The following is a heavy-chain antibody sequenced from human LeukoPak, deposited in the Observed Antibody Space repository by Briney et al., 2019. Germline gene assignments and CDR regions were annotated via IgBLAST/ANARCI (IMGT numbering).Heavy chain of an antibody. D-gene: IGHD6-13*01. Sequence: GGSLRLSCAASGFTVSSNYMSWVRHAPGKGLGRVSVIYSGGSTYYADSATGRFTISRHNSKNTLYLHMNSLRAEDTAVYYCARAGQRIAAAGYFDYWGQGTLVTVSS. CDR1: GFTVSSNY. CDR3: ARAGQRIAAAGYFDY. V-gene: IGHV3-53*04. CDR2: IYSGGST. J-gene: IGHJ4*02.